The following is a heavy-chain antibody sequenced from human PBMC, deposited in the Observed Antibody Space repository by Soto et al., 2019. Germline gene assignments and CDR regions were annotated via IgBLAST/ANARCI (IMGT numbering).Heavy chain of an antibody. CDR1: GGSISSDGDYYR. V-gene: IGHV4-31*03. J-gene: IGHJ4*02. CDR2: IYDSGSP. Sequence: QMQLQESGPALVSPSQTLSLTCTVSGGSISSDGDYYRWSWIRQHQGKGLEWIGYIYDSGSPYYHPSLESRVTVSVDTSKNQFSLKLSSLTAADTAVSYCARVRENYFDSWGQGILVTVSS. CDR3: ARVRENYFDS.